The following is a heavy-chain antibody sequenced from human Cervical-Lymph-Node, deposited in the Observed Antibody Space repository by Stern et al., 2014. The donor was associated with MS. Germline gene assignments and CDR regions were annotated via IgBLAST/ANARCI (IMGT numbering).Heavy chain of an antibody. CDR2: IIPIFGVT. Sequence: VQLVESGPEVKKPGSSVTISCKASGGTFNKNAVNWVRQAPGQGLEWMGGIIPIFGVTNYAPKFPGRVTVKVDKSMVTVYMGLSSLRSEDTAVYFCATDGSYEDYGDYATSVLDHWGQGTLVTVSS. CDR3: ATDGSYEDYGDYATSVLDH. CDR1: GGTFNKNA. J-gene: IGHJ4*02. V-gene: IGHV1-69*17. D-gene: IGHD4-17*01.